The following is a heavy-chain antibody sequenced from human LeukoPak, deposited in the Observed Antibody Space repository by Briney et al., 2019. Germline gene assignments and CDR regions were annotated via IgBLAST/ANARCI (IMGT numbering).Heavy chain of an antibody. V-gene: IGHV3-53*01. CDR1: GFTVSSNY. J-gene: IGHJ4*02. D-gene: IGHD4-17*01. Sequence: GGSLRLSCAASGFTVSSNYMSWVRQAPGKGLEWVSVIYSGGSTYYADSVKGRFTISRDNSKNTLYLQMNSLRAEDTAVYYCAKDDYGDYLDYWGQGTLVTVSS. CDR3: AKDDYGDYLDY. CDR2: IYSGGST.